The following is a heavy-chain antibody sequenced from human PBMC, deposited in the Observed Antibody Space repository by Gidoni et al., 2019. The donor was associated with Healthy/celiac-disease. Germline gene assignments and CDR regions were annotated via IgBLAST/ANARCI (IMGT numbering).Heavy chain of an antibody. V-gene: IGHV3-23*01. CDR1: GFTFSSYA. CDR2: MSGSGGST. Sequence: EVQLLESGGGLVQPGGSLRLSCAASGFTFSSYAMSWVRQAPGKGLEWVSGMSGSGGSTHYADSVKGRFTISRDNSKNTLYLQMNSLRAEDTAVYYCAKDTGPTLASVGRMWGQGTLVTVSS. CDR3: AKDTGPTLASVGRM. J-gene: IGHJ4*02. D-gene: IGHD1-1*01.